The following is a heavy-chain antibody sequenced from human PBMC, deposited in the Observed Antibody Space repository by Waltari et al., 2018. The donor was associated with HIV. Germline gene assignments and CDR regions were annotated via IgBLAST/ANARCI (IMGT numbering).Heavy chain of an antibody. CDR2: TSYCGKYL. CDR1: FCKFPYTA. V-gene: IGHV3-30*01. CDR3: SREPTESIDF. Sequence: QIQLVESGGGAVHDGRSLRLSCATAFCKFPYTAIHWVRQARGKGLEWLTSTSYCGKYLHYAGSVRARCTVSGDDSKITSYLQMTRLTTDDTAVYFCSREPTESIDFCCQGTLVTVSS. J-gene: IGHJ4*01.